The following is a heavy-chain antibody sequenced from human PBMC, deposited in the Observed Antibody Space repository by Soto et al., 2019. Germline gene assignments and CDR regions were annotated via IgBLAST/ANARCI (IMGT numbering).Heavy chain of an antibody. CDR3: LRQHNIAGSFDS. V-gene: IGHV4-59*01. D-gene: IGHD1-26*01. Sequence: SVTLSLTCGISGGTIGDYYWSWVRQPPGKGLEWLACIYCTGKTDQHPSLDRRVSISLGTSKNQSSLNLRSVTAADTDVYYCLRQHNIAGSFDSWGPGILVTVSS. CDR1: GGTIGDYY. J-gene: IGHJ4*02. CDR2: IYCTGKT.